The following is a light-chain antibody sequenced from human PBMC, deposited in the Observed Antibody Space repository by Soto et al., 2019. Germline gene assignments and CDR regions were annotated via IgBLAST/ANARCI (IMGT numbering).Light chain of an antibody. CDR3: QQYGSSTWT. Sequence: EVVLTQSPGTLSLSAGERATLSCRASQSGSSNYLAWYQKKPGQAPRLLIYGASSRATGIPDRFSGSGSGTDFNLTISRLEPEDFAVYYCQQYGSSTWTFGQGTKVDIK. J-gene: IGKJ1*01. V-gene: IGKV3-20*01. CDR2: GAS. CDR1: QSGSSNY.